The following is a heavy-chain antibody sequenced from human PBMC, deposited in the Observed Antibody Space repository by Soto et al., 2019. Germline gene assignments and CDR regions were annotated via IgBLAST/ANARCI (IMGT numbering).Heavy chain of an antibody. CDR2: IIPIFGTA. CDR1: GGTFSSYA. J-gene: IGHJ4*02. V-gene: IGHV1-69*13. D-gene: IGHD4-4*01. CDR3: ARDSVTTGDFDY. Sequence: ASVKVSCKASGGTFSSYAISWVRQAPGQGLEWMGGIIPIFGTANYAQKFQGRVTITADESTSTAYMELSSLRSEDTAVYYCARDSVTTGDFDYWGQGTLVTVSS.